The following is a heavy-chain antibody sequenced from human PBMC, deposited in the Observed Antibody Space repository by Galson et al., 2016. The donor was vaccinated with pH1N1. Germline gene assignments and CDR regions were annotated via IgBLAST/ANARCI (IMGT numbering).Heavy chain of an antibody. CDR3: AREDWSYGDTYYYGMDV. CDR1: GFNFDTFA. CDR2: ISYNGHDE. Sequence: SLRLSCAASGFNFDTFAMHWVRRTPGKGLGWVAFISYNGHDESYADSLKGRFTVSRDNSKNTLYLHMNSLRAEDTALYYCAREDWSYGDTYYYGMDVWGQGTLVTVSS. D-gene: IGHD4-17*01. V-gene: IGHV3-30-3*01. J-gene: IGHJ6*02.